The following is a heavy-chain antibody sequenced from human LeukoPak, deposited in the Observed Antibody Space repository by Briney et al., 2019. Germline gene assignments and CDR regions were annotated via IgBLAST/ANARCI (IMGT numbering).Heavy chain of an antibody. D-gene: IGHD3-22*01. J-gene: IGHJ6*03. CDR1: GYTLTELS. CDR2: FDTEDGET. Sequence: ASVKVSCKVSGYTLTELSMHWVRQAPGKGLEWVGGFDTEDGETIYAQKFQGRVTITEDTSTDTAYMELSSLRSEDTAVYYCAALGYYDSSGYYYYYYKDVWGKGTTVTVSS. V-gene: IGHV1-24*01. CDR3: AALGYYDSSGYYYYYYKDV.